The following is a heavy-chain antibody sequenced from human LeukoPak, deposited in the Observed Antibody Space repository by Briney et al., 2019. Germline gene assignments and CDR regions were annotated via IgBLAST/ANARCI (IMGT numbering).Heavy chain of an antibody. Sequence: SETLSLTCAVYGGSFSGYYWSWIRQPPGKGLEWIGEINHSGSTNYNPSLKSRVTISVDTSKNQFPLKLSSVTAADTAVYYCARALRGAAAGNYYFDSWGQRTLVTVSS. CDR1: GGSFSGYY. J-gene: IGHJ4*02. CDR2: INHSGST. V-gene: IGHV4-34*01. D-gene: IGHD6-13*01. CDR3: ARALRGAAAGNYYFDS.